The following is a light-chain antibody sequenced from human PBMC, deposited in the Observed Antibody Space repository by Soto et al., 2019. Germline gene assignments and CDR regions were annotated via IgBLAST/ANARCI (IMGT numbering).Light chain of an antibody. CDR1: SSDIGGYNY. CDR2: EVS. V-gene: IGLV2-14*01. Sequence: QSALTQPASVSGSPGQSITISCTGTSSDIGGYNYVSWYQQHPGKAPKLMIYEVSNRPSGVSNRFSGSKSGNTASLTISGLQAEDEADYYCSSYTSSSTPHVVFGGGTKVTVL. J-gene: IGLJ2*01. CDR3: SSYTSSSTPHVV.